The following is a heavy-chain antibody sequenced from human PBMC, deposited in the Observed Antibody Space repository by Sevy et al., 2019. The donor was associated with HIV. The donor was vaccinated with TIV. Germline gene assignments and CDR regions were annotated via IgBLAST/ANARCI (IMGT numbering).Heavy chain of an antibody. V-gene: IGHV3-21*01. D-gene: IGHD6-13*01. CDR3: ARDSLSSSWYGVLDP. CDR1: GFTFSSYS. Sequence: GGSLRLSCAASGFTFSSYSMNWVRQAPGKGLEWVSSISRSSSYIYYAYSVKGRFTISRDNAKKSLYLQMNSLRAEDTAVYYCARDSLSSSWYGVLDPWGQGTLVTVSS. J-gene: IGHJ5*02. CDR2: ISRSSSYI.